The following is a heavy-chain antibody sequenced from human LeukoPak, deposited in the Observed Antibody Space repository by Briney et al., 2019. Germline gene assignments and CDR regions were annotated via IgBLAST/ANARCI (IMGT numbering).Heavy chain of an antibody. D-gene: IGHD6-19*01. CDR3: ARHAEGGPSGWYNWFDP. Sequence: SETLSLTCTVSGGSISSYYWSWIRQPPGQGLEWIGYIYYSGSTNYNPSLKSRVTISVDTSKNQFSLKLSSVSAADTAVYYCARHAEGGPSGWYNWFDPWGQGTLVTVSS. CDR1: GGSISSYY. V-gene: IGHV4-59*08. J-gene: IGHJ5*02. CDR2: IYYSGST.